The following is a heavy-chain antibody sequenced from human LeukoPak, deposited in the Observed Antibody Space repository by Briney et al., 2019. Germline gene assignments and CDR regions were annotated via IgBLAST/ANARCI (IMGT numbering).Heavy chain of an antibody. CDR3: VRGVGVSRFNYLDS. CDR2: IWYDASNK. J-gene: IGHJ4*02. D-gene: IGHD6-13*01. Sequence: PGRSQTLSCAASGFTFSSFGMHWVRQAPGKGLERVAVIWYDASNKYYADSVKGRFTISRDNSKNTLYLQMNSLRDDDTAVYYCVRGVGVSRFNYLDSWGQGTLVIVSS. V-gene: IGHV3-33*01. CDR1: GFTFSSFG.